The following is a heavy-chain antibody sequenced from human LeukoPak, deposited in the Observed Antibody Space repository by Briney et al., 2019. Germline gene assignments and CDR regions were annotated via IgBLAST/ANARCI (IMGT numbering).Heavy chain of an antibody. CDR1: GYTFTCYY. Sequence: ASVKVSCKASGYTFTCYYMHWVRQAPGQGLEWMGWINPNSGGTNYAQKFQGRVTMTRDTSISTAYMELSRLRSDDTAVYYCARSNNYYDSSGYYVWGQGTLVTVSS. V-gene: IGHV1-2*02. CDR3: ARSNNYYDSSGYYV. J-gene: IGHJ4*02. D-gene: IGHD3-22*01. CDR2: INPNSGGT.